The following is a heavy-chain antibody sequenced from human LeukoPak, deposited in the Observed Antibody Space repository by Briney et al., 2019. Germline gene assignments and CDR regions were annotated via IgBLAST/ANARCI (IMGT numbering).Heavy chain of an antibody. CDR3: TRRNKDDSSGYYYD. D-gene: IGHD3-22*01. CDR1: GFTFSGSA. J-gene: IGHJ4*02. CDR2: IRSKANNYTT. V-gene: IGHV3-73*01. Sequence: GGSLRLSCAASGFTFSGSAMHWVRQASGKGLEWVGRIRSKANNYTTAYAASVKGRFTISREDSKNTAYLQMNSLKTEDTAVYYCTRRNKDDSSGYYYDWGQGTLVTVSS.